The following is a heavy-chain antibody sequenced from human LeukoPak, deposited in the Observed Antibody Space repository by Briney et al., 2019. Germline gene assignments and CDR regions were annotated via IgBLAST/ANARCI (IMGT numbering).Heavy chain of an antibody. CDR1: GFTFSTYG. CDR2: IRYGGSNE. J-gene: IGHJ4*02. Sequence: PGGSLRLSCAASGFTFSTYGMHWVRQAPGKGLEWVAFIRYGGSNENYTDSVKGRFTISRDNSKNTVYLQMNSLRTEDTAIYYCTKVMEQQLVSTDYWGQGTLVTVSS. CDR3: TKVMEQQLVSTDY. V-gene: IGHV3-30*02. D-gene: IGHD6-6*01.